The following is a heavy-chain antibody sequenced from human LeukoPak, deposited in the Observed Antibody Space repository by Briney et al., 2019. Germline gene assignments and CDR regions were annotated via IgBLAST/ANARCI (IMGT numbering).Heavy chain of an antibody. J-gene: IGHJ4*02. V-gene: IGHV1-46*01. Sequence: ASVKVSCKASGYTFTSYYMHWVRQAPGQGLEWMGIINPSGGSTSYAQKFQGRVTITRDTSASTAYMELSSLRSEDTAVYYCARVLLWFGEPLDYWGQGTLVTVSS. CDR1: GYTFTSYY. D-gene: IGHD3-10*01. CDR2: INPSGGST. CDR3: ARVLLWFGEPLDY.